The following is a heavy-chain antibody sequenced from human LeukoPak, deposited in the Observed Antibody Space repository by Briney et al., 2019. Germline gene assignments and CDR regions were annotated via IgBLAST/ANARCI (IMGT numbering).Heavy chain of an antibody. CDR1: GGSFSGYY. V-gene: IGHV4-34*01. CDR2: INHSGST. Sequence: PSETLSLTCGVYGGSFSGYYWSWIRQPPGKGLEWIGEINHSGSTNYNPSLKSRVTISVDTSKNQFSLKLSSVTAADTAVYYCARPRIVGARAFDYWGQGTLVTVSS. CDR3: ARPRIVGARAFDY. D-gene: IGHD1-26*01. J-gene: IGHJ4*02.